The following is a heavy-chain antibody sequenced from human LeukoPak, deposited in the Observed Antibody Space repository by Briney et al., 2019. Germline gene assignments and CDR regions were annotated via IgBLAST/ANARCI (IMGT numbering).Heavy chain of an antibody. J-gene: IGHJ4*02. CDR2: IYYSGST. CDR3: ARSRGMISDSTLEY. CDR1: GGSISSYY. D-gene: IGHD3-22*01. Sequence: PSETLSLTCTVSGGSISSYYWSWIRQPPGKGLEWVGYIYYSGSTNYNPSLKSRVTISVDTSKNQFSLKLSSVTAADTAVYYCARSRGMISDSTLEYWGQGTLVTVSS. V-gene: IGHV4-59*08.